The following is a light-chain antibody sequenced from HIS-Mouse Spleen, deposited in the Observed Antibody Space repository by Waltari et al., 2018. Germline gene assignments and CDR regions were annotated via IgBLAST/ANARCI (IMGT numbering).Light chain of an antibody. CDR2: EGS. CDR3: CSYAGSSTVV. J-gene: IGLJ2*01. Sequence: QSALTQPASVSGSPGQSITISCTGTSRDVESYNLVSCYQQHPGKAPKRMIYEGSKRPSGVSNRFSGSKSGNTASLTISGLQAEDEADYYCCSYAGSSTVVFGGGTKLTVL. CDR1: SRDVESYNL. V-gene: IGLV2-23*01.